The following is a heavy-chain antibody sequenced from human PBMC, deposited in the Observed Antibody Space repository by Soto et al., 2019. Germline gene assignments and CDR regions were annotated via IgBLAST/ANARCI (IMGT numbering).Heavy chain of an antibody. Sequence: QVQLVQSGAEVKKPGASVKVSCTTSGYTFTTYGISWVRQAPGQGLEWMGWISAYNGNTNYAQKLQGRVTMTTDTSTLTAYMELRSLRSDDTAVYYCARTPHYDSSGYYSWFDPWGQGTLVTVSS. CDR2: ISAYNGNT. CDR3: ARTPHYDSSGYYSWFDP. J-gene: IGHJ5*02. CDR1: GYTFTTYG. D-gene: IGHD3-22*01. V-gene: IGHV1-18*01.